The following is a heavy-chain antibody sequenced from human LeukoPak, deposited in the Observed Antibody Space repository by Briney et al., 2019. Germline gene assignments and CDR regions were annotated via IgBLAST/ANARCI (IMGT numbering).Heavy chain of an antibody. CDR2: IYYSGST. CDR3: ARLYHVSSAYFLDY. V-gene: IGHV4-59*08. Sequence: SETLSLTCTVSGGSISSYYWSWIRQPPGKGLEWIGYIYYSGSTNYNPSLESRITISMDTSKNQFSLRLSSVTAADTAVYYCARLYHVSSAYFLDYWGQGTLVTVSS. J-gene: IGHJ4*02. D-gene: IGHD3-22*01. CDR1: GGSISSYY.